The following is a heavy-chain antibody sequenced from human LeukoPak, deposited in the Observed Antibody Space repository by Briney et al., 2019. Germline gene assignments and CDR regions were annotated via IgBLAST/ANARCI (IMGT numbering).Heavy chain of an antibody. D-gene: IGHD6-13*01. Sequence: GGSLRLSCAASGFTFDDYAMHWVRQAPGKGLEWVSSISSSSSYIYYADSVKGRFTISRDNAKNSLYLQMSSLRAEDTAVYYCARATRSGTSYWGQGTLVTVSS. J-gene: IGHJ4*02. CDR2: ISSSSSYI. CDR1: GFTFDDYA. V-gene: IGHV3-21*01. CDR3: ARATRSGTSY.